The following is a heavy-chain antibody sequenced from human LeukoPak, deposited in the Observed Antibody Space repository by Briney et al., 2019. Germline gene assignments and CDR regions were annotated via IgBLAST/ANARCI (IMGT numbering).Heavy chain of an antibody. CDR1: GFTFSSYS. Sequence: GSLRLSCAASGFTFSSYSMNWVRQAPGKGLEWVSYISSSSSTIYYADSVKGRFTISRDNAKNSLYLQMNSLRAEDTAVYYCARAGSGLNFDYWGQGTLVTVSS. D-gene: IGHD2-15*01. CDR2: ISSSSSTI. J-gene: IGHJ4*02. CDR3: ARAGSGLNFDY. V-gene: IGHV3-48*01.